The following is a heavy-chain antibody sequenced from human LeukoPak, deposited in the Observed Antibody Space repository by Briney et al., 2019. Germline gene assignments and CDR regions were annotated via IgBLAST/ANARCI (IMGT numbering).Heavy chain of an antibody. V-gene: IGHV3-74*01. CDR1: GFTFSSYW. J-gene: IGHJ4*02. D-gene: IGHD3-10*01. CDR2: INSDGSST. CDR3: ARGPNVLLWFGESPYDY. Sequence: GGSLRLSCAASGFTFSSYWMHWVRQAPGKGLVWVSRINSDGSSTSYADSVKGRFTISRDNAKNTLYLQMNSLRAEDTAVYYCARGPNVLLWFGESPYDYWGLGTLVTVSS.